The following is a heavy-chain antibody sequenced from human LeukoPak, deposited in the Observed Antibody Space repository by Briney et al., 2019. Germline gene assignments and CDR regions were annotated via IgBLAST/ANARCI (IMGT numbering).Heavy chain of an antibody. CDR2: ISWNTGTM. CDR3: AREHSSSWDQFDY. Sequence: GRSLRLSCAASGFSFDDFAMHWVRQAPGRGLEWVSGISWNTGTMGYADSVTGRFTISRDNAKNSLYLQMNSLGAEDTALYYCAREHSSSWDQFDYWGQGTLVTVSS. D-gene: IGHD6-13*01. V-gene: IGHV3-9*01. J-gene: IGHJ4*02. CDR1: GFSFDDFA.